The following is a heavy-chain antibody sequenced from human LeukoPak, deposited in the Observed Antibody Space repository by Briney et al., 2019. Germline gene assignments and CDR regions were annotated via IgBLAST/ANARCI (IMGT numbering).Heavy chain of an antibody. D-gene: IGHD6-19*01. CDR1: GGSISSGGYY. CDR2: INHSGST. V-gene: IGHV4-39*07. J-gene: IGHJ4*02. Sequence: SETLSLTCTVSGGSISSGGYYWSWIRQPPGKGLEWIGEINHSGSTNYNPSLKSRVTISVDTSKNQFSLKLSSVTAADTAVYYCARAQQWLVRLLDYWGQGTLVTVSS. CDR3: ARAQQWLVRLLDY.